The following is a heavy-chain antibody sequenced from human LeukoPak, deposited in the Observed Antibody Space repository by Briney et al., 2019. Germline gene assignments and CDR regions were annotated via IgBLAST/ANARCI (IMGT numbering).Heavy chain of an antibody. V-gene: IGHV3-74*01. D-gene: IGHD6-6*01. CDR2: IKTDGSIT. CDR1: GFGFSNFW. J-gene: IGHJ4*02. CDR3: TREADRAFSASSSPDF. Sequence: GGSLRLSCAASGFGFSNFWMHWVRQAPGKGLEWVSRIKTDGSITAYADSVKGRFTISRDNAKNTLYLHMNSLKGEDTATYFCTREADRAFSASSSPDFWGQGTPVTVS.